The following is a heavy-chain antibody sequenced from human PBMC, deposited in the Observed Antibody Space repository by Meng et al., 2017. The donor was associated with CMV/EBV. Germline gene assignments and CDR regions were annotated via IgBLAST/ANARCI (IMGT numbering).Heavy chain of an antibody. J-gene: IGHJ5*02. Sequence: SQTLSLTCAISGDSVSSNSAAWNWIRQSPSRGLEWLGRTYFRSKWYNDYAVSVKSRITINPDTSKNQFSLQLNSVTPEDTAVYYCARETIFGVVIIWDWFDPWGQGTLVTVSS. D-gene: IGHD3-3*01. CDR1: GDSVSSNSAA. CDR3: ARETIFGVVIIWDWFDP. CDR2: TYFRSKWYN. V-gene: IGHV6-1*01.